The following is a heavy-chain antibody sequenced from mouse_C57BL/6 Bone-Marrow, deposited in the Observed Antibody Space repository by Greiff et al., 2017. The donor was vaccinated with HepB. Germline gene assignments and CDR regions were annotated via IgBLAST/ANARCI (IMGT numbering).Heavy chain of an antibody. V-gene: IGHV5-6*01. D-gene: IGHD1-1*01. CDR1: GFTFSSYG. Sequence: EVQLVESGGDLVKPGGSLKLSCAASGFTFSSYGMSWVRQTPDKRLEWVATISSGGSYTYYPDSVKGRFTISRDNAKNTLYLQMSSLKSEDTAMYYCARRAYGSSYPFDYWGQGTTLTVSS. J-gene: IGHJ2*01. CDR3: ARRAYGSSYPFDY. CDR2: ISSGGSYT.